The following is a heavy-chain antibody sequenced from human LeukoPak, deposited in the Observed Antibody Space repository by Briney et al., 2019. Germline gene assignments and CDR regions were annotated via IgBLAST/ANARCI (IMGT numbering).Heavy chain of an antibody. J-gene: IGHJ5*02. CDR1: GYTFTSYG. CDR3: ARGRIAGTTVGLNWFDP. D-gene: IGHD1-1*01. Sequence: ASVKVSCKASGYTFTSYGINWVRQATGQGLEWMGWMNPNSGNTGYAQKFQGRVTMTRNTSISTAYMELSSLRSEDTAVYYCARGRIAGTTVGLNWFDPWGQGTLVTVSS. CDR2: MNPNSGNT. V-gene: IGHV1-8*01.